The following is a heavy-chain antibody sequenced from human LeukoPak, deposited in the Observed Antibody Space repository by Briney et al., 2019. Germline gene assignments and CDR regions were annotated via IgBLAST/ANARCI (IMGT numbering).Heavy chain of an antibody. Sequence: SGGSLRLSCAAAGFTFSSYAMHWVRQAPGKGLEWVAVISYDGSNKYYADSVKGRFTISRDNSKNTLYLQMNSLRAEDTAVYYCARDAGRRGSYCSSTSCYETYNYYYYGMDVWGQGTTVTVSS. CDR2: ISYDGSNK. D-gene: IGHD2-2*01. CDR3: ARDAGRRGSYCSSTSCYETYNYYYYGMDV. CDR1: GFTFSSYA. J-gene: IGHJ6*02. V-gene: IGHV3-30*04.